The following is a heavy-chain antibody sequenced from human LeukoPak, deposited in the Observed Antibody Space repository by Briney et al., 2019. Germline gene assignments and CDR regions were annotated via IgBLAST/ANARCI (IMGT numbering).Heavy chain of an antibody. V-gene: IGHV1-2*06. CDR2: INPNSGGT. CDR1: GYTFTGYY. D-gene: IGHD2-2*01. Sequence: ASVKVSCKASGYTFTGYYMHWVRQAPGQGLEWMGRINPNSGGTNYAQKFQGRVTMTRDTSISTAYMELSRLRSDDTAEYYCARLVVPAAMAMAVDYWGQGTLVTVSS. CDR3: ARLVVPAAMAMAVDY. J-gene: IGHJ4*02.